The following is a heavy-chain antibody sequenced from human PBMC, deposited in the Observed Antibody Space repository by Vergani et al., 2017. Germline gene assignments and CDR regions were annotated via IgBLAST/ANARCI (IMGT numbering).Heavy chain of an antibody. J-gene: IGHJ4*02. D-gene: IGHD3-22*01. CDR2: IYSTGST. V-gene: IGHV4-31*03. Sequence: HLQESGPGLLKASETLSLTCTVSGGSISSGVYYWNWIRQHPGKGLEWIGYIYSTGSTHHNPSLRRRINMSVDTSKNQFSLKLNSVTAADTAMYYCARMGGYDEGDAFRIGYFDSWGPGILVTVSS. CDR3: ARMGGYDEGDAFRIGYFDS. CDR1: GGSISSGVYY.